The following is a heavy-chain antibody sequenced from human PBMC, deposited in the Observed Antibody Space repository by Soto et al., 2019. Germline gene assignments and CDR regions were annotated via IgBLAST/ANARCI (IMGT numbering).Heavy chain of an antibody. V-gene: IGHV3-23*01. Sequence: EVQLLESGGGLVQPGGSQRLSCTASGFTFSSYALSWVRQAPGKGLEWVSSISGSGGSTYYAASVKGRVTISRDNSKNTLYLKTSSLRAEDTAVYYCAKESLKTPVTGPVDCWGQGTVVTVSS. J-gene: IGHJ4*02. CDR1: GFTFSSYA. D-gene: IGHD6-19*01. CDR3: AKESLKTPVTGPVDC. CDR2: ISGSGGST.